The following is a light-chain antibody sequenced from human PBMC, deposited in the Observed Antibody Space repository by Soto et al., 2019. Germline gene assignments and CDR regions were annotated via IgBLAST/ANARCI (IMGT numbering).Light chain of an antibody. CDR1: QSVSSSY. Sequence: EIILTQSPDTLSLSPGERSTLSCRASQSVSSSYLAWYQQKPGQAPRLLIYGASSRATGIPDRFSGSGSGTDFTLTISSLEPEDFAVYNCQQYGSSPLTFGGGTKVDIK. CDR3: QQYGSSPLT. J-gene: IGKJ4*01. CDR2: GAS. V-gene: IGKV3-20*01.